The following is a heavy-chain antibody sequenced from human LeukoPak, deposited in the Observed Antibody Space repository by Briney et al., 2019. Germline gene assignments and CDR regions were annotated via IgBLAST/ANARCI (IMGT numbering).Heavy chain of an antibody. D-gene: IGHD6-13*01. CDR3: ARAKAAGRNPYFDY. CDR2: ISAYNGNT. J-gene: IGHJ4*02. Sequence: GASVKVSCKAPGYTLTSYGISWVRQAPGQGLEWMGWISAYNGNTSYAQKLQGRVTMTTDTSTSTAYMELRSLRSDDTAVYYCARAKAAGRNPYFDYWGQGTLVTVSS. CDR1: GYTLTSYG. V-gene: IGHV1-18*01.